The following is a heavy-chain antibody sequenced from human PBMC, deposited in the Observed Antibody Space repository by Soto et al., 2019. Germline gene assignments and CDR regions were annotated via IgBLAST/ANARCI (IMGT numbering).Heavy chain of an antibody. V-gene: IGHV4-34*01. J-gene: IGHJ6*02. CDR2: INHSGST. Sequence: SETLSLTCAVYGGSFSGYYWSWIRQPPGKGLEWIGEINHSGSTNYNPSLKSRVTISVDTSKNQFSLKLSSVTAADTAVYYCARGSRVRRGGSYYYYGMDVWGQGTTVTVSS. CDR1: GGSFSGYY. D-gene: IGHD2-2*01. CDR3: ARGSRVRRGGSYYYYGMDV.